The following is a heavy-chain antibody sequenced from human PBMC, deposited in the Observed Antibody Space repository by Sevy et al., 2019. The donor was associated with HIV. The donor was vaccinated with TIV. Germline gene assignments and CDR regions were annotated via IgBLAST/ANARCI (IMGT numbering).Heavy chain of an antibody. Sequence: SETLSLTCTVSGGSISDHYWSWIRQPPGKGLEWIGYFYYGSGTTNYNPSLKSRVTISIDTSKNQFSLKVSSVTAADTAVYYCARQGGILTTLYAFHIWGQGTMVTVSS. V-gene: IGHV4-59*08. D-gene: IGHD4-4*01. J-gene: IGHJ3*02. CDR3: ARQGGILTTLYAFHI. CDR2: FYYGSGTT. CDR1: GGSISDHY.